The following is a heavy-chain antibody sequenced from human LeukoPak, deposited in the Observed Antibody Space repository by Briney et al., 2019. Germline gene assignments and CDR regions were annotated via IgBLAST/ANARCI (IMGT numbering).Heavy chain of an antibody. CDR3: AKDKPIDY. CDR2: ISGSGGST. J-gene: IGHJ4*02. Sequence: GGSLRLSCAASGFTFSSYAMSWVRQAPGKGLEWVSAISGSGGSTYYADSVKGRFTISRDNSKNTVFLQMNTLRTEDTAVYFCAKDKPIDYWGQGTLVTVSS. CDR1: GFTFSSYA. V-gene: IGHV3-23*01. D-gene: IGHD1-14*01.